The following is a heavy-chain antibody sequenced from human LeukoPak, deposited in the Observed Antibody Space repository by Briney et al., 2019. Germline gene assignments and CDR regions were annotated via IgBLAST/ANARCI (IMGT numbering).Heavy chain of an antibody. Sequence: GGSLRLSCAASGFTFSSYSMNWVRQAPGKGLEWVSSISSSSSYIYYADSVKGRFTISRDNSKNTLYLQMNSLRAEDTAVYYCAKSGLNRFDYWGQGTLVTVSS. CDR2: ISSSSSYI. D-gene: IGHD2-15*01. V-gene: IGHV3-21*04. CDR3: AKSGLNRFDY. J-gene: IGHJ4*02. CDR1: GFTFSSYS.